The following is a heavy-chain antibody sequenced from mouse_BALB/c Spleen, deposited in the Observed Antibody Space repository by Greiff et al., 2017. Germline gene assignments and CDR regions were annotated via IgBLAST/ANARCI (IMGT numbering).Heavy chain of an antibody. CDR3: ARMGIGYGNLDD. V-gene: IGHV1-87*01. D-gene: IGHD2-1*01. Sequence: QVQLQQSGAELARPGASVKLSCKASGYTFTSYWMQWVKQRPGQGLEWIGAIYPGDGDTRYTQKFKGKATLTADKSSSTAYMQLSSLASEDSAVYYCARMGIGYGNLDDWGQGTTLTVSS. CDR2: IYPGDGDT. J-gene: IGHJ2*01. CDR1: GYTFTSYW.